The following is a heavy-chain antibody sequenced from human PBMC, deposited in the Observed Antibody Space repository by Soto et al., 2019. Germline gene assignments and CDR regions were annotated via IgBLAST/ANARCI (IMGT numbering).Heavy chain of an antibody. V-gene: IGHV3-66*04. Sequence: GGSLRLSCAASGFSFSNYAMSWVRQAPGKGLEWVSIIYGGGATYYTDSVKGRFTISRDSSKNTLYLQMNSLRAEDTAVYYCAKPDIVLVPAANGLDVWGQGTTVTVS. CDR2: IYGGGAT. J-gene: IGHJ6*02. CDR3: AKPDIVLVPAANGLDV. CDR1: GFSFSNYA. D-gene: IGHD2-2*01.